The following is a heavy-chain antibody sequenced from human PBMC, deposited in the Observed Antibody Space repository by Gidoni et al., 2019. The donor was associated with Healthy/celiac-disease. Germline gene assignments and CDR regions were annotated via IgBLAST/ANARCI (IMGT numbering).Heavy chain of an antibody. J-gene: IGHJ4*02. V-gene: IGHV4-39*01. CDR3: ARSEWELLLAYYFDY. CDR2: IYYSGST. D-gene: IGHD1-26*01. Sequence: GLEWIGSIYYSGSTYYNPSLKSRVTISVDTSKNQFSLKLSSVTAADTAVYYCARSEWELLLAYYFDYWGQGTLVTVSS.